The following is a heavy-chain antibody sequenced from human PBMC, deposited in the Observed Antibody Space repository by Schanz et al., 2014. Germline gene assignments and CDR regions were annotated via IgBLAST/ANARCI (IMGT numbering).Heavy chain of an antibody. CDR1: GGTFSSDT. V-gene: IGHV1-18*01. Sequence: QVHLVQSGAEVKKPGSSVKVSCKASGGTFSSDTFSWVRQAPGQGLEWMGWISPYNGNTNYAPKVQGRVTVPTDTSTSTAYMELRSLRSDDTAVYYCARGPLGTSPWGQGTLVTVSS. D-gene: IGHD5-12*01. CDR2: ISPYNGNT. CDR3: ARGPLGTSP. J-gene: IGHJ5*02.